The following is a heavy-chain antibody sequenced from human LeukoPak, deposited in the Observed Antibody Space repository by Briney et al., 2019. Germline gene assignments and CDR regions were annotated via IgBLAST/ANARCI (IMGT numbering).Heavy chain of an antibody. CDR1: GYSFSNYW. Sequence: GESLQISCKASGYSFSNYWIGWVRQMPGKGLEWMGIIYPADSDTKYSPSFQGQVTISADKSITTAYLQWSSLKASDTAMYYCARPTYFDTHYWGQGTLVTVSS. D-gene: IGHD3-9*01. CDR3: ARPTYFDTHY. V-gene: IGHV5-51*01. CDR2: IYPADSDT. J-gene: IGHJ4*02.